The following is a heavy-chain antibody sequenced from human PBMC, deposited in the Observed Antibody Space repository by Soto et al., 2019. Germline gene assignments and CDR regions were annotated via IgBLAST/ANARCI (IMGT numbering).Heavy chain of an antibody. CDR2: INPNSGGT. CDR1: GYTFTGYY. CDR3: ARAQSIIVVPAAHKNWFDP. D-gene: IGHD2-2*01. V-gene: IGHV1-2*02. Sequence: ASVKVSCKASGYTFTGYYVHWVRRAPGQGLEWMGWINPNSGGTNSAQNFQGRVTMTGDTSISTAYMELSSLRSDDTAVYYCARAQSIIVVPAAHKNWFDPWGQGTLVTVSS. J-gene: IGHJ5*02.